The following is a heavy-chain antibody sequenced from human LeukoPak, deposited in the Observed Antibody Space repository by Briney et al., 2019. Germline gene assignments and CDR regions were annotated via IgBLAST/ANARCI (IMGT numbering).Heavy chain of an antibody. CDR2: IIPIFGTA. J-gene: IGHJ5*02. Sequence: GSSVKVSCKASGGTFSSYAISWVRQAPGQGLEWMGGIIPIFGTANYAQKFQGRVTITADEPTSTAYMELSSLRSEDTAVYYCAREGRRGLSWFDPWGQGILVTVSS. CDR1: GGTFSSYA. V-gene: IGHV1-69*01. D-gene: IGHD6-19*01. CDR3: AREGRRGLSWFDP.